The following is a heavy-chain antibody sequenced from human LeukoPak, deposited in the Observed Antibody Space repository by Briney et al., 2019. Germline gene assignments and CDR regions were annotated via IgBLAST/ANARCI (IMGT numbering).Heavy chain of an antibody. CDR2: INDYTGDT. J-gene: IGHJ6*02. CDR1: GGSFTDYF. CDR3: ARGGIAKIVVVHSFSYWIDG. D-gene: IGHD3-22*01. Sequence: PSETLSLTCTLYGGSFTDYFWTWLRHSPGEGLEWIGEINDYTGDTNSTPSLNVRVSISLAKSKSKFSRGLRSVTAGETAGNYGARGGIAKIVVVHSFSYWIDGWGQGSTVTVSS. V-gene: IGHV4-34*01.